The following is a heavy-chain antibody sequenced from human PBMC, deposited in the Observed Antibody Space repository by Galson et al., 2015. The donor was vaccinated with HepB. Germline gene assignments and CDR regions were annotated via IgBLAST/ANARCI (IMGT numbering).Heavy chain of an antibody. CDR1: GFTFSSYA. CDR2: ISYDGSNK. D-gene: IGHD1-26*01. V-gene: IGHV3-30*04. CDR3: ARDLLRDSYSPLDY. J-gene: IGHJ4*02. Sequence: SLRLSCAASGFTFSSYAMHWVRQAPGKGLEWVAVISYDGSNKYYADSVKGRFTISRDNSKNTLYLQMNSLRAEDTAVYYCARDLLRDSYSPLDYWGQGTLVTVSS.